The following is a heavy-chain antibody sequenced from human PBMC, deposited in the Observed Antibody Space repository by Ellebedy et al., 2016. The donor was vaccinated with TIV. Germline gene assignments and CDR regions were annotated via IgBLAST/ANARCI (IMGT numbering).Heavy chain of an antibody. V-gene: IGHV1-18*01. D-gene: IGHD6-13*01. CDR1: GYTFTSYG. CDR3: AREEVIFSSPTGY. CDR2: ISAYNGNT. Sequence: ASVKVSXKASGYTFTSYGISWVRQAPGQGLEWMGWISAYNGNTNYAQKLQGRVTMTTDTSTSTAYMELSSLRSEDTAVYYCAREEVIFSSPTGYWGQGTLVTVSS. J-gene: IGHJ4*02.